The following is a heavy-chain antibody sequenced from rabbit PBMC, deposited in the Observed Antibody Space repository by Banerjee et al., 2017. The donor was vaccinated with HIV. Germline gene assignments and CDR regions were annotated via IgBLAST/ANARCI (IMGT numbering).Heavy chain of an antibody. Sequence: QELVESGGGLVQPGGSLKLSCKASRFDFSTYSMSWVRQAPGKGLEWIGYIVPIFGVTYYANWVNGRFTISSHNAQNTLYLQLNSLTAADTATYFCVRDTWHFNLWGPGTLVTVS. J-gene: IGHJ4*01. V-gene: IGHV1S7*01. CDR3: VRDTWHFNL. CDR2: IVPIFGVT. D-gene: IGHD3-1*01. CDR1: RFDFSTYS.